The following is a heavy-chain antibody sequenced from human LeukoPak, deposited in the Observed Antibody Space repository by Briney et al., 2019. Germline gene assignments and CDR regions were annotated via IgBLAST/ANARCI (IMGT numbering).Heavy chain of an antibody. CDR2: FDPEDGET. CDR3: AKDHLRWLSIAEYFQH. D-gene: IGHD4-17*01. Sequence: ASVKVSCKVSGYTLTELSMHWVRQAPGKGLEWMGGFDPEDGETIYAQKFQGRVTMTEDTSTDTAYMELNSLRAEDTAVYYCAKDHLRWLSIAEYFQHWGQGTLVTVSS. J-gene: IGHJ1*01. CDR1: GYTLTELS. V-gene: IGHV1-24*01.